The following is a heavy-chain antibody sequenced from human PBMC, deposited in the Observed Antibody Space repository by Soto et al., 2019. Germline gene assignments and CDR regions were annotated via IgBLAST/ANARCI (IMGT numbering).Heavy chain of an antibody. CDR1: GFTFSTYE. V-gene: IGHV3-48*03. J-gene: IGHJ3*02. CDR2: ITSSASTK. Sequence: PGGSLRLSCAASGFTFSTYEMNWVRQAPGKGLKWVAYITSSASTKFYADSVKGRFTISRYNAKNSLSLQMNSLKAEDTAVYYCARRGSGYDYDGSDYSVSLDAFDIWGQGTMVTVSS. D-gene: IGHD3-22*01. CDR3: ARRGSGYDYDGSDYSVSLDAFDI.